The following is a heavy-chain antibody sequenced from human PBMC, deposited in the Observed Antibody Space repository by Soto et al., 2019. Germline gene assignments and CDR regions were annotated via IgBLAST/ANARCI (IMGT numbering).Heavy chain of an antibody. V-gene: IGHV3-33*01. Sequence: GGSLRLSCASSGFPFSSYGMHWVRQAPGKGLEWVAVIWYDGSNKYYADSVKGRFTISRDNSKNTLYLQMNSLRAEDTAVYYCARDGMVRGVTDFDYWGQGTLVTVSS. J-gene: IGHJ4*02. CDR1: GFPFSSYG. CDR2: IWYDGSNK. CDR3: ARDGMVRGVTDFDY. D-gene: IGHD3-10*01.